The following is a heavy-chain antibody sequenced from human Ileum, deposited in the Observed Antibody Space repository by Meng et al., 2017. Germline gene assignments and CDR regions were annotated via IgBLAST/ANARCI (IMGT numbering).Heavy chain of an antibody. CDR2: IYSTGTT. V-gene: IGHV4-39*07. D-gene: IGHD3-9*01. CDR3: ARQPTGYPNWFDP. J-gene: IGHJ5*02. Sequence: HLRFQGVCPGLVKASATLSLTCSVSGRSMGRTTTVDSWGWIRQPPGKGLEWIGSIYSTGTTYYNPSLESRVTISRDTSKNQFSLKLTSVTAADTAVYYCARQPTGYPNWFDPWGQGTLVTVSS. CDR1: GRSMGRTTTVDS.